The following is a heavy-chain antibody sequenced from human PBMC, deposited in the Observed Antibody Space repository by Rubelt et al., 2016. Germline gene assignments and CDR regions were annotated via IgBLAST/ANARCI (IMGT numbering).Heavy chain of an antibody. V-gene: IGHV3-48*01. CDR2: ISSSSSTI. CDR3: AGDEGMRRFLEPGRGWFDP. Sequence: GWVSYISSSSSTIYYADSVKGRFTISRDNSKNTLYLQMNSLRAEDTAVYYCAGDEGMRRFLEPGRGWFDPWGQGTLVTVSS. D-gene: IGHD3-3*01. J-gene: IGHJ5*02.